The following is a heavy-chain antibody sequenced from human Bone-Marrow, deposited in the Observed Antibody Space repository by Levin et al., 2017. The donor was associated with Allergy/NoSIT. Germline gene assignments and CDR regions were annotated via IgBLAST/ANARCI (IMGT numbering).Heavy chain of an antibody. CDR3: VRDRTMTTVTTWDALDI. J-gene: IGHJ3*02. CDR1: EFSIRDYN. V-gene: IGHV3-48*02. Sequence: GGSLRLSCVASEFSIRDYNMNWVRQAPGKGLEWVSFINGRSSTIYYVDSVKGRFTISRDNGQNSLYLQMNSLRDEDTAVYYCVRDRTMTTVTTWDALDIWGQGTMVTVSS. CDR2: INGRSSTI. D-gene: IGHD4-17*01.